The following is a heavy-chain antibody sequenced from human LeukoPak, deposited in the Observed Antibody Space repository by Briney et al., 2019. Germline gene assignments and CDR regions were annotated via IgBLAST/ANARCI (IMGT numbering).Heavy chain of an antibody. CDR2: ISTSTGDT. CDR1: GYSFILYG. V-gene: IGHV1-18*01. J-gene: IGHJ4*02. D-gene: IGHD2-15*01. CDR3: ARVVHCSGGSCYHFDY. Sequence: GASVKVSCKTSGYSFILYGISWVRQAPGQGPEWMGWISTSTGDTKYTQKFQGRVTLTTDTSTSTAYMELSSLRSDDTAVYYCARVVHCSGGSCYHFDYWGQGTLVTVSS.